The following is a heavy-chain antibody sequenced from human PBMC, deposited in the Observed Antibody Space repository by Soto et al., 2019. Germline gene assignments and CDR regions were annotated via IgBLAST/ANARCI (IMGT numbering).Heavy chain of an antibody. Sequence: TLSLTCTVSGDSISSADYYWSWIRQPPGRGLEWIAYIYHSGSSYFNPSLKSRLSISVDTSKNLLSLKLRSVTAADTAVYYCARLISGYYFFDYWGQGTLVTVSS. CDR2: IYHSGSS. D-gene: IGHD3-22*01. CDR1: GDSISSADYY. V-gene: IGHV4-30-4*01. J-gene: IGHJ4*02. CDR3: ARLISGYYFFDY.